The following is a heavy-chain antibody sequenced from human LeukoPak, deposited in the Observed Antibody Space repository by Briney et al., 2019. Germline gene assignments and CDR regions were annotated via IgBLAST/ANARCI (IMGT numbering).Heavy chain of an antibody. Sequence: ASVKVSCKVSGYTLTELSMHWVRQAPGKGLEWMGGFDPEDGETIYAQKFQGRVTMTEDTSTDTAYMELSSLRSEDTAVYYCATAGYSPIDIATFDYWGQGPLVTVSS. V-gene: IGHV1-24*01. CDR1: GYTLTELS. D-gene: IGHD5-18*01. CDR3: ATAGYSPIDIATFDY. CDR2: FDPEDGET. J-gene: IGHJ4*02.